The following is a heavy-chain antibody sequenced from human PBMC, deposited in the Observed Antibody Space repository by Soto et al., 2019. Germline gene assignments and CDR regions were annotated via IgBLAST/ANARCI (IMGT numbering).Heavy chain of an antibody. CDR1: GFTFIEYY. CDR3: VRDGNIAPTGYGFDH. J-gene: IGHJ5*02. D-gene: IGHD3-9*01. V-gene: IGHV3-11*01. Sequence: QVQLVESGGGLVKPGGSLRLSCAASGFTFIEYYMSWIRQAPGKGLEWVSSITTSDSTIYYADSVKGRFTISRDNAKNSVYLQMNSLRAEDTAVYYCVRDGNIAPTGYGFDHWGQGTLVTVSS. CDR2: ITTSDSTI.